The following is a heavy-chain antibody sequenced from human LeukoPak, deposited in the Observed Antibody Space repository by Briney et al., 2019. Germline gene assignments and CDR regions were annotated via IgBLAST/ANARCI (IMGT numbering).Heavy chain of an antibody. CDR3: ARDWYGNRPFDY. CDR2: IYYSGST. V-gene: IGHV4-39*02. D-gene: IGHD6-13*01. CDR1: GGSISSSSYY. J-gene: IGHJ4*02. Sequence: SETLSLTCTVSGGSISSSSYYWGWIRQPPGKGLEWIGSIYYSGSTYYNPSLKSRVTISVDTSKNQFSLKLSSVTAADTAVYYCARDWYGNRPFDYWGQGTLVTVSS.